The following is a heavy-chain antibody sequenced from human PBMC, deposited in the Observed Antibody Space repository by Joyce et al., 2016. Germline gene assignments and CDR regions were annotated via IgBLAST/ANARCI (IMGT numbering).Heavy chain of an antibody. J-gene: IGHJ4*02. Sequence: EVQLVESGGGLVQPGGSLRLSSAASGFSFNTYSINWVRQAPGKGLEWLSNISASSGTIYHADAVKGRFTIYRDNAKNSVYLQMNSLRDEDTAVYYCARVGRTGYTCDYWGQGTLVTVSS. CDR1: GFSFNTYS. V-gene: IGHV3-48*02. CDR3: ARVGRTGYTCDY. D-gene: IGHD5-24*01. CDR2: ISASSGTI.